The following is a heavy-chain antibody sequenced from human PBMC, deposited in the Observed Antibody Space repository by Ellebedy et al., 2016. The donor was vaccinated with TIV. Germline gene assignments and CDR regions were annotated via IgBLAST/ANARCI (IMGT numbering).Heavy chain of an antibody. CDR1: GFSLSTSGVA. J-gene: IGHJ4*02. CDR2: IYWDDDK. V-gene: IGHV2-5*02. D-gene: IGHD3-22*01. CDR3: AHQGDYDSGGGIDY. Sequence: SGPTLVKPTQTLTLTCTFSGFSLSTSGVAVGWIRPPPGKALEWLALIYWDDDKRYSPSLKSRLTITKDTSKNQVVLTMTNMDPVDTATYYCAHQGDYDSGGGIDYWGQGTLVTVSS.